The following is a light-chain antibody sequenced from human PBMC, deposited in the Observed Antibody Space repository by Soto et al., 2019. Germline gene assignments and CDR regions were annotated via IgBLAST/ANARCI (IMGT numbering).Light chain of an antibody. V-gene: IGLV2-14*01. J-gene: IGLJ1*01. CDR3: SSYTSGSTLYV. CDR1: SSDVGGYNY. CDR2: DVS. Sequence: QSLLTQPASLSGSPGRSITLSCPGTSSDVGGYNYVSWYQQHPGKAPKLMIYDVSNRPSGVSNRFSGSKSGNTASLTISGLQAEDEADYYCSSYTSGSTLYVFGTGTKVTVL.